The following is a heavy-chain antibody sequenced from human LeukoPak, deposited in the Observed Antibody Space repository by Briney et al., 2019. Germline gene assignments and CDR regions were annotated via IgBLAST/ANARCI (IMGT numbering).Heavy chain of an antibody. CDR3: ARDSAAYCGGDCYPYYYYYYGMDV. D-gene: IGHD2-21*02. CDR2: ISSSGSTI. CDR1: GFTFSDYY. Sequence: GGSLRLSCAASGFTFSDYYMSWIRQAPGKGLEWVSYISSSGSTIYYADSVKGRFTISRDNAKNSLYLQMNSLRAEDTAVYYCARDSAAYCGGDCYPYYYYYYGMDVWGQGTTVTVSS. V-gene: IGHV3-11*01. J-gene: IGHJ6*02.